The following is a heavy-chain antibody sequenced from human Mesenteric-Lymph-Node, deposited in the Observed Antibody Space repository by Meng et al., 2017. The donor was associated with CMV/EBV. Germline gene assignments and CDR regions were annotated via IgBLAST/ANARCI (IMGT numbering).Heavy chain of an antibody. V-gene: IGHV3-30*02. CDR1: GFTFSDYG. D-gene: IGHD2-15*01. CDR2: IRPDGNDK. Sequence: GGSLRLSCATSGFTFSDYGMHWVRQAPGKGLEWAAFIRPDGNDKYYADSVKGRFTISRDNSKNTVFLQMDSLKAEDTALYYCARDRGRGDYYYYGMDVWGQGTTVTVSS. J-gene: IGHJ6*02. CDR3: ARDRGRGDYYYYGMDV.